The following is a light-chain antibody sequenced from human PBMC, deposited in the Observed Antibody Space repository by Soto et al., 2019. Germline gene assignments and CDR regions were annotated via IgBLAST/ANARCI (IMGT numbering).Light chain of an antibody. V-gene: IGKV1-5*03. J-gene: IGKJ1*01. CDR3: QHYKPYKT. CDR2: GAS. Sequence: DILMTQSPSTLSASVVETVTLTCRASQSTSSWVAWYQQRPGKPPKLVIYGASTLERGVPSRFSGSGSGTEFTLTIAGLQPDDFATYYCQHYKPYKTFGQGTKVDI. CDR1: QSTSSW.